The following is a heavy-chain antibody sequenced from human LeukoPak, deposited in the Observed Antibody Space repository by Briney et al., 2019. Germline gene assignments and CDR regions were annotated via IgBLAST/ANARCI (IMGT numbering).Heavy chain of an antibody. CDR3: ARAGGSSWTSDYGMDV. Sequence: PGGSLRLSCAASGFTFDDYAMHWVRQAPGKGLEWVSGINWNSGSVDYADSVKGRFTISRDNAKNSVFLQMNSLRAEDTALYHCARAGGSSWTSDYGMDVWGQGTTVTVSS. CDR1: GFTFDDYA. CDR2: INWNSGSV. V-gene: IGHV3-9*01. D-gene: IGHD6-13*01. J-gene: IGHJ6*02.